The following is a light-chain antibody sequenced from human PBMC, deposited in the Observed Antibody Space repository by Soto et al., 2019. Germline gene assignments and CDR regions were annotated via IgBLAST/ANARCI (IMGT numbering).Light chain of an antibody. Sequence: QCALTQPASVSGSPGQSITISCTGTSDDVGTYNYVSWYQHRPGKAPKLMIYDVSYRPSGVSNRFSGSKSANTASLTISGLQAEDEADYYCSSYTTSNTQVFGGGTKLTVL. CDR1: SDDVGTYNY. CDR2: DVS. V-gene: IGLV2-14*01. J-gene: IGLJ3*02. CDR3: SSYTTSNTQV.